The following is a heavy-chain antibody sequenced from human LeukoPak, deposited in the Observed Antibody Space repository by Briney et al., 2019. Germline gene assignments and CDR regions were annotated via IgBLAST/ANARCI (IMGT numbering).Heavy chain of an antibody. CDR3: ARHSGTYPD. J-gene: IGHJ4*02. CDR2: IRYDGTNK. Sequence: GGSLRLSCAASGFTFSNYGMHWVRQAPAKGLDWVAFIRYDGTNKYYADSVQGRFIISRDNSKNTLYLRMNSLRAEDTAVYYCARHSGTYPDWGQGTLVTVSS. CDR1: GFTFSNYG. D-gene: IGHD1-26*01. V-gene: IGHV3-30*02.